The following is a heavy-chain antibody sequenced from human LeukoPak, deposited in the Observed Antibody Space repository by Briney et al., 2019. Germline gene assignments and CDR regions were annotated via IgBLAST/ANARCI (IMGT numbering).Heavy chain of an antibody. J-gene: IGHJ4*02. CDR3: ARVLLWFGELLPETD. Sequence: ASVKVSCKASGYTFTSYGISWVRQAPGQGLEWMGWISDYNGNTNYAQKLQGRVTMTTATSTSTAYMELRSLRSDDTAVYYCARVLLWFGELLPETDWGQGNLVTVSS. V-gene: IGHV1-18*01. CDR1: GYTFTSYG. D-gene: IGHD3-10*01. CDR2: ISDYNGNT.